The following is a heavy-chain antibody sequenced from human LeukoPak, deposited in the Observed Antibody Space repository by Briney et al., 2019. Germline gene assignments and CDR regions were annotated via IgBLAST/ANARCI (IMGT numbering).Heavy chain of an antibody. Sequence: PSETLSLTCTVSGGSISSGDYYWSWIRQPPGKGLEWIGYIYYSGSTYYNPSLKSRVTISVDTSKNQFSLKLSSVTAADTAVYYCARAPGEDYGDYEGWFDPWGQGTLVTVSS. J-gene: IGHJ5*02. CDR1: GGSISSGDYY. V-gene: IGHV4-30-4*08. D-gene: IGHD4-17*01. CDR3: ARAPGEDYGDYEGWFDP. CDR2: IYYSGST.